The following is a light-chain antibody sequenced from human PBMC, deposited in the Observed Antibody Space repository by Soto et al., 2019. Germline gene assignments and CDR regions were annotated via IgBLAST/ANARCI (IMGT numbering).Light chain of an antibody. CDR2: EIN. CDR1: SSDIGTYNC. Sequence: QSALTQPASVSGSPGQSITISCTGTSSDIGTYNCVSWYQQHPGKAPKLLIHEINNRPSGVSIRFSGSKSGNTASLTISGLQAEDEADYYCSSDTTTSTLIFGGGTKLTVL. J-gene: IGLJ2*01. CDR3: SSDTTTSTLI. V-gene: IGLV2-14*01.